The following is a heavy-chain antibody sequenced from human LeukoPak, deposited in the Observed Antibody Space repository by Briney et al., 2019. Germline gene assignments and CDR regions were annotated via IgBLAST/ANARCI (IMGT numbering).Heavy chain of an antibody. Sequence: PSETLSLTCTVSGGPISISNYYWGWIRQPPGKGLEWIGSMSYSGSTYDNPSLKSRVTISVDTSKNQFSLKLSSVTAADTAVYYCARHNYFGSGSYNIDYWGQGTLVTVSS. CDR3: ARHNYFGSGSYNIDY. V-gene: IGHV4-39*01. J-gene: IGHJ4*02. D-gene: IGHD3-10*01. CDR2: MSYSGST. CDR1: GGPISISNYY.